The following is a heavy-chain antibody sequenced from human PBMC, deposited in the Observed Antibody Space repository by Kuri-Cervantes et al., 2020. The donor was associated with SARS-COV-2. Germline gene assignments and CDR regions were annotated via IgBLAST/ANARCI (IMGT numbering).Heavy chain of an antibody. Sequence: GESLKISCAASGFTFSSYDMHWVRQATGKGLEWVSAIGTAGDTYYPGSVKGRFTISRENAKNSLYLQMNSLRAEDTAVYYCARGLRGNGMDVWGQGTTVTVSS. CDR3: ARGLRGNGMDV. J-gene: IGHJ6*02. V-gene: IGHV3-13*01. CDR1: GFTFSSYD. CDR2: IGTAGDT.